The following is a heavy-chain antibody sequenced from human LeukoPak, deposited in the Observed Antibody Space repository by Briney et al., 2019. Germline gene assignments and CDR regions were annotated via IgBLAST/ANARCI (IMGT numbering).Heavy chain of an antibody. J-gene: IGHJ4*02. CDR1: GGSISSYY. CDR3: ASGLYSTLFDY. CDR2: IYTSGST. Sequence: SETLSLTCTVSGGSISSYYWSWIRQPAGKGLEWIGRIYTSGSTNYNPSLKSRVTISVDTSKNQFSLKLSSVTAADTAVYYCASGLYSTLFDYWGQGTLVTVSS. V-gene: IGHV4-4*07. D-gene: IGHD2-2*01.